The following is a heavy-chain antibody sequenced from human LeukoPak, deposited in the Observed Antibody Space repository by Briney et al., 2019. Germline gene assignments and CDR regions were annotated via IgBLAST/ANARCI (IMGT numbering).Heavy chain of an antibody. Sequence: SQTLSFTCTVSGGFISSGGYYWSWIRQHPGKGLERIGYIYYSGSTYYNPSLKSRVTISVYTSKNQFSLRLSSISAADTGVYYCATSIYGWESSSYPDYWGQGTLVTVSS. V-gene: IGHV4-31*03. CDR3: ATSIYGWESSSYPDY. CDR1: GGFISSGGYY. D-gene: IGHD3-10*01. CDR2: IYYSGST. J-gene: IGHJ4*02.